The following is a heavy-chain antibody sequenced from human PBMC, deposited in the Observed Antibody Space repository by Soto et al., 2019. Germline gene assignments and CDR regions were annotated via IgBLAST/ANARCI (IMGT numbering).Heavy chain of an antibody. V-gene: IGHV4-31*03. D-gene: IGHD2-2*01. CDR2: IYYSGST. CDR3: ASNPCSSTSCYGGYYYYGMDG. J-gene: IGHJ6*02. Sequence: SETLSLTCTVSGGSISSGGYYWSWIRQHPGKGLEWIGYIYYSGSTYYNPSLKSRVTISVDTSKNQFSLKLSSVTAADTAVYYCASNPCSSTSCYGGYYYYGMDGWGQGTTVTVSS. CDR1: GGSISSGGYY.